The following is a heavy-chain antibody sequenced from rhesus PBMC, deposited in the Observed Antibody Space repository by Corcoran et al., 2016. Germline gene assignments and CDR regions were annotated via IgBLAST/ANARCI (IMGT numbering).Heavy chain of an antibody. CDR3: ARGYCSSTYCSLSAFDF. CDR2: INPYNGNT. CDR1: GYTFTDYY. Sequence: QVQLVQSGAEVKKPGSSVKVSCKASGYTFTDYYMHWVRQAPRQGLEWMGWINPYNGNTKYTQKFKGRVTMTRDKSTSTAYMELSSLRSEDTAVYYCARGYCSSTYCSLSAFDFWGQGLRVTVSS. V-gene: IGHV1S2*01. J-gene: IGHJ3*01. D-gene: IGHD2-15*01.